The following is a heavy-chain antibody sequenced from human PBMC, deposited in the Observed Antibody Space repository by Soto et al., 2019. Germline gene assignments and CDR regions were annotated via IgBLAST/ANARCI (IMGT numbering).Heavy chain of an antibody. J-gene: IGHJ5*02. CDR3: ARDDSSGPGRFDP. CDR2: INAYSTYT. D-gene: IGHD3-22*01. V-gene: IGHV1-18*01. Sequence: QVQLVQSGAEVKKPGASVKVSCKASGYTFTSYGFSWVRQAPGQGLEWMGWINAYSTYTDYAQHLQGRVTMTTDRYTSTAYMDLRSLRSDDTAVYYCARDDSSGPGRFDPWGQGTLVTVSS. CDR1: GYTFTSYG.